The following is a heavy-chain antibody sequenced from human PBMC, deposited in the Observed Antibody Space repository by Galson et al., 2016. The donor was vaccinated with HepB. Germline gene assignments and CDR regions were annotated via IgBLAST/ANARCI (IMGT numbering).Heavy chain of an antibody. D-gene: IGHD3-3*01. J-gene: IGHJ4*02. CDR1: GFSLSDARMS. CDR3: ARANYDFWGAVDS. V-gene: IGHV2-26*01. Sequence: PALVKPTQTLTLTCTVSGFSLSDARMSVTWIRQPPGKALEWLAQIFSNDEKFYNTSLKSRLTISKDTSKSQVVLTMTNMDPVDTATYYCARANYDFWGAVDSWGQGTLVTVSS. CDR2: IFSNDEK.